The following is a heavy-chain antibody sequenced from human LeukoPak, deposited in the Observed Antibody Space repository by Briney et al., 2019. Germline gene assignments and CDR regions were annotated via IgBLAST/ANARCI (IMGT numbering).Heavy chain of an antibody. V-gene: IGHV4-4*02. D-gene: IGHD3-10*01. Sequence: TSETLSLTCTVSGGSITNSDWWSWVRQPPGQGLEWIGEIYHSGSTNYNPSLKSRVTISVDKSKNQFSLKLTSVTAADTALYYCARVNKWELFGLYYFDYWGQGTLVTVSS. CDR1: GGSITNSDW. J-gene: IGHJ4*02. CDR2: IYHSGST. CDR3: ARVNKWELFGLYYFDY.